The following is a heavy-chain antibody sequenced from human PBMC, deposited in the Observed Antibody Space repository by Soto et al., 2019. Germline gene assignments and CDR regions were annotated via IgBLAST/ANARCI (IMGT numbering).Heavy chain of an antibody. V-gene: IGHV3-30-3*01. CDR1: GFTFSSYA. Sequence: GGSLRLSCADSGFTFSSYAMHWVRQAPGKGLEWVAVISYDGSNKYYADSVKGRFTISRDNSKNTLYLQMNSLRAEDTAVYYCAGSRFMVSSGFDYWGKGTPVTISS. J-gene: IGHJ4*02. CDR3: AGSRFMVSSGFDY. CDR2: ISYDGSNK. D-gene: IGHD2-21*01.